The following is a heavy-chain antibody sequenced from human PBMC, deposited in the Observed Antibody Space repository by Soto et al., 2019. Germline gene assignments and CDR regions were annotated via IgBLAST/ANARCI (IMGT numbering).Heavy chain of an antibody. Sequence: PSETLSLTCTVSGGSISSGGYYWSWIRQHPGKGLEWVGYIYYSGSTNYNPSLKSRVTISVDTSKNQFSLKLSSVTAADTAVYYCARGRIGSNYYGSGSRYYFDYWGQGTLVTVSS. D-gene: IGHD3-10*01. CDR1: GGSISSGGYY. V-gene: IGHV4-61*08. CDR2: IYYSGST. CDR3: ARGRIGSNYYGSGSRYYFDY. J-gene: IGHJ4*02.